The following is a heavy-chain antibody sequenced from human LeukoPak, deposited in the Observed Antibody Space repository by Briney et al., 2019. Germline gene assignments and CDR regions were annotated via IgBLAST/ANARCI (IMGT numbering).Heavy chain of an antibody. V-gene: IGHV3-21*01. CDR2: ISSSSSYI. CDR1: GFTFSSYS. CDR3: AAPMVRGVIINYYYYGMDV. D-gene: IGHD3-10*01. J-gene: IGHJ6*02. Sequence: GGSLRLSCAASGFTFSSYSMNWVRQAPGKGLEWVSSISSSSSYIYYADSVKGRFTISRDNAKNSLYLQMNSLRAEDTAVYYCAAPMVRGVIINYYYYGMDVGGQGTTVTVSS.